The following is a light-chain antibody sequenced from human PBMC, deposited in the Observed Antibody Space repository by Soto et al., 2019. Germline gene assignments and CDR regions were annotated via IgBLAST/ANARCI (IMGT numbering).Light chain of an antibody. CDR2: EVT. J-gene: IGLJ1*01. CDR3: SSFTSRFTFV. Sequence: QSVRTQPASVSGSPGQSIAISCTGTRSDVGAYNYVSWYQQHPGKAPKLMISEVTNRPSGVSDRFSGSKSGNTASLTISGLQAEDEADYYCSSFTSRFTFVFGTGTKVT. CDR1: RSDVGAYNY. V-gene: IGLV2-14*01.